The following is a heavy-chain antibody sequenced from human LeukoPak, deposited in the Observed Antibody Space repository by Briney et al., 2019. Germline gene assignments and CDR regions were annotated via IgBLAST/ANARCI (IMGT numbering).Heavy chain of an antibody. CDR2: IYYSGST. D-gene: IGHD2-15*01. J-gene: IGHJ6*03. CDR3: ARYSHCSGGSCPPYYYYYMDV. Sequence: SETLSLTCTVSGGYISSYYWSWIRQPPGKGLEWIGYIYYSGSTNYNPSLKSRVTISVDTSKNQFSLKLSSVTAADTAVYYCARYSHCSGGSCPPYYYYYMDVWGKGTTVTVSS. V-gene: IGHV4-59*01. CDR1: GGYISSYY.